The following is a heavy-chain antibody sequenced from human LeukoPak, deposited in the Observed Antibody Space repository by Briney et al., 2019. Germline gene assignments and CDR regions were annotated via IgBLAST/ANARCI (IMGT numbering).Heavy chain of an antibody. D-gene: IGHD6-13*01. J-gene: IGHJ4*02. Sequence: PSETLSLTCAVYGGSFSGYYWSWIRQPPGKGLKWIGEINHSGSTNYNPSLKSLVTISVETSKNQFSLKLSSVTAADTAVYYCARGSTPPRYSSSPTGFDYWAKRSASRYSSSPTGFDYWGQGTLVTVSS. V-gene: IGHV4-34*01. CDR1: GGSFSGYY. CDR2: INHSGST. CDR3: ARGSTPPRYSSSPTGFDYWAKRSASRYSSSPTGFDY.